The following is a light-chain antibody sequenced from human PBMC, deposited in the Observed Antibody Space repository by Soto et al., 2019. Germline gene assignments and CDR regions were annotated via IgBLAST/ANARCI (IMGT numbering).Light chain of an antibody. V-gene: IGLV2-14*01. J-gene: IGLJ1*01. Sequence: QSALTQPASVSGSPGQSITISCTGTSSDVGDYNYVSWYQQHPGKAPKLIIFEVSHRPSGVSNRFSGSKSGNTASLTISGLQAEDEADYYCTSHAGSNNDVFGTGTKVTV. CDR2: EVS. CDR1: SSDVGDYNY. CDR3: TSHAGSNNDV.